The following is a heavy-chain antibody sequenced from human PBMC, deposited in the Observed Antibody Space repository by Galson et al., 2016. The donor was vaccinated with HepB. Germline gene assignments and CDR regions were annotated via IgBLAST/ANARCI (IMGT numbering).Heavy chain of an antibody. J-gene: IGHJ4*02. D-gene: IGHD6-13*01. CDR3: ATGTSSSWYLGNTIFDY. Sequence: SVKVSCKASGYTFTSYTIHWVRQAPGQRLEWMGWINAGNGYTKYSQKFQGRVTITRDTSASTAYMELSSLRSEDTAVYYCATGTSSSWYLGNTIFDYWGQGTLVTVSS. CDR1: GYTFTSYT. CDR2: INAGNGYT. V-gene: IGHV1-3*01.